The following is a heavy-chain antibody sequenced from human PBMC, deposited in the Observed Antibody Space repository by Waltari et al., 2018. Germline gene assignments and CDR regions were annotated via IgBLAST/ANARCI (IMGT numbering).Heavy chain of an antibody. Sequence: QVQLVESGGGVVQPGRSLRLSCAASGFTFSSYGMHWVRQAPGKGLEWVAVIWYDGSNKYYADSVKGRFTISRDNSKNTLYLQMNSLRAEDTAVYYCARVLRLVGYYCGMDVWGQGTTVTVSS. CDR2: IWYDGSNK. V-gene: IGHV3-33*01. CDR3: ARVLRLVGYYCGMDV. D-gene: IGHD1-26*01. J-gene: IGHJ6*02. CDR1: GFTFSSYG.